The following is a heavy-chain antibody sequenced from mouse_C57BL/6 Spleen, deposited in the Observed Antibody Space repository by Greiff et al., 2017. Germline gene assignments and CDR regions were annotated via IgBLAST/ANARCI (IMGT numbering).Heavy chain of an antibody. V-gene: IGHV1-4*01. CDR2: INPSSGYT. Sequence: VQVVESGAELARPGASVKMSCKASGYTFTSYTMHWVKQRPGQGLEWIGYINPSSGYTKYNQKFKDKATLTADKSSSTAYMQLSSLTSEDSAVYYCARGGDSSAFDYWGQGTTLTVSS. D-gene: IGHD3-2*02. CDR1: GYTFTSYT. CDR3: ARGGDSSAFDY. J-gene: IGHJ2*01.